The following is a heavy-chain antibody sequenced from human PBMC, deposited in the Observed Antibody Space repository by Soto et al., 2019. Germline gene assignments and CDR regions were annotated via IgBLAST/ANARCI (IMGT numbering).Heavy chain of an antibody. D-gene: IGHD2-15*01. J-gene: IGHJ6*02. CDR2: IYYSGST. V-gene: IGHV4-59*12. Sequence: NPSETLSLTCTVSGGSISSYYWSWIRQPPGKGLEWIGYIYYSGSTNYNPSLKSRVTISVDTSKNQFSLKLSPVTAADTAVYYCARASYLGDIVVVVAATNYYYGVDFWGQGTTVIVSS. CDR1: GGSISSYY. CDR3: ARASYLGDIVVVVAATNYYYGVDF.